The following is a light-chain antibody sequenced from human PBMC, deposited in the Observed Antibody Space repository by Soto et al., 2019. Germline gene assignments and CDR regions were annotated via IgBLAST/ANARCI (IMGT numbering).Light chain of an antibody. CDR1: QSVGRT. V-gene: IGKV3-15*01. J-gene: IGKJ1*01. CDR3: QQYNNWPPET. Sequence: EIVMTHSPATLSVSPCERATLFFSASQSVGRTLAWYQQKPGQSPRLLVYGASTRANGTPARFSGSGSGTEFTLTISSLQSEDFAVYYCQQYNNWPPETFGQGTKVDIK. CDR2: GAS.